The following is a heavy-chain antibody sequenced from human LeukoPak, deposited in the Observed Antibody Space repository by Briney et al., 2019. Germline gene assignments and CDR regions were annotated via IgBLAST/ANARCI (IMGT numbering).Heavy chain of an antibody. Sequence: GGSLRLSCAASGFTFSSHGMHWVRQAPGKGLEWVAFIRYDGSNKYYADSVKGRFTISRDNSKNTLYLQMNSLRAEDTAVYYCAKRDHCTNGVCSVGYWGQGTLVTVSS. J-gene: IGHJ4*02. D-gene: IGHD2-8*01. CDR2: IRYDGSNK. CDR3: AKRDHCTNGVCSVGY. V-gene: IGHV3-30*02. CDR1: GFTFSSHG.